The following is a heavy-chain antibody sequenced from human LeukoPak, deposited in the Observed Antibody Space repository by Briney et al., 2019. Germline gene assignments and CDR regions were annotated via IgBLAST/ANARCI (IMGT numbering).Heavy chain of an antibody. V-gene: IGHV3-7*01. CDR2: IKEDGSET. J-gene: IGHJ6*03. CDR1: GFTFSSYE. CDR3: ARSRGVYYHYMDV. Sequence: GGSLRLSCAASGFTFSSYEMNWVRQAPGKGLEWVANIKEDGSETYYVDSVKGRFTISRDNTKNSLYLQMNNLRAEDTALYCCARSRGVYYHYMDVWGKGTTVTFSS. D-gene: IGHD6-13*01.